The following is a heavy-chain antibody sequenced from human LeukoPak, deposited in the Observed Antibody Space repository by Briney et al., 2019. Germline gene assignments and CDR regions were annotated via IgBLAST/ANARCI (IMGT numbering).Heavy chain of an antibody. J-gene: IGHJ4*02. V-gene: IGHV3-30*02. CDR2: IRYDGSNK. CDR3: AKPRTGVLGATPGCDYYFDY. D-gene: IGHD1-26*01. CDR1: GFTISSFG. Sequence: GGSLRLSCAASGFTISSFGIYWVRQAPGKGLEWVAFIRYDGSNKYYADSVKGRFTISRDNSKNTLYLQMNSLRAEDTAVYYCAKPRTGVLGATPGCDYYFDYWGQGTLVTVSS.